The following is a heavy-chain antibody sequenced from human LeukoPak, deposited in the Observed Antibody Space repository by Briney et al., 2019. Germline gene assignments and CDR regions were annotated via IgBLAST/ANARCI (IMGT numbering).Heavy chain of an antibody. CDR1: GYTFSGYY. Sequence: ASVKVSCKASGYTFSGYYMHWVRQAPGQGLEWMGGIIPIFGTANYAQKFQGRVTITADESTSTAYMELSSLRSEDTAVYYCATYSSSSYYFDYWGQGTLVTVSS. CDR2: IIPIFGTA. D-gene: IGHD6-6*01. V-gene: IGHV1-69*13. CDR3: ATYSSSSYYFDY. J-gene: IGHJ4*02.